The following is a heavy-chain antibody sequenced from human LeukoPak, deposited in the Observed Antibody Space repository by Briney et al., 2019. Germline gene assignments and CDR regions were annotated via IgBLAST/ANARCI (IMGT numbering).Heavy chain of an antibody. J-gene: IGHJ4*02. V-gene: IGHV3-7*05. Sequence: GGSLRLSCAASGFPFSSYWMAWVRQAPGKGLEWVATITLDGSDSYYVDSVKGRFTVSRDNAKNSLYLQMNSLRAEDTAVYYCARDLLDGGGQGTLVTVSS. CDR2: ITLDGSDS. D-gene: IGHD3/OR15-3a*01. CDR3: ARDLLDG. CDR1: GFPFSSYW.